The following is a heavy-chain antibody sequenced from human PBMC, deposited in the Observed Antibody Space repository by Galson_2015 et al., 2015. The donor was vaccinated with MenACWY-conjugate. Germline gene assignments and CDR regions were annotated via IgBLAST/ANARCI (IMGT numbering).Heavy chain of an antibody. CDR3: ARGHYGMDV. J-gene: IGHJ6*02. Sequence: SLRLSCAASGFTFRNYWMTWVRQAPGEGLEWVASIKKDGSEKYYVDSVKGRFTISRDNAKNSLYLEMNSLRVEDKAVYSCARGHYGMDVWGQGTTVTASS. CDR1: GFTFRNYW. V-gene: IGHV3-7*03. CDR2: IKKDGSEK.